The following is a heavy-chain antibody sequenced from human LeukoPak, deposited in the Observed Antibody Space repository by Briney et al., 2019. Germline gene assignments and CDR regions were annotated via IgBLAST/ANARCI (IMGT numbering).Heavy chain of an antibody. J-gene: IGHJ4*02. V-gene: IGHV3-9*01. CDR3: AKSMIVVVMQAPFDY. Sequence: GGSLRLSCAASGFTFDDYAMHWVRQAPGKGLEWVSGISWNSGSIGYADSVKGRFTISRDNAKNSLYLQMNSLRAEDTALYYCAKSMIVVVMQAPFDYWGQGTLVTVSS. CDR2: ISWNSGSI. D-gene: IGHD3-22*01. CDR1: GFTFDDYA.